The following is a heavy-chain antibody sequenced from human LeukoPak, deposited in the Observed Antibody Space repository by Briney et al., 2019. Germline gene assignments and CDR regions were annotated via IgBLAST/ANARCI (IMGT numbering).Heavy chain of an antibody. Sequence: GGSLRLSCAASGFTFSSYSMTWVRQAPGTGLEWVSSISSSSSYIYYADSVKGRFTISRDNAKNSLYLQMNSLRAEDTAVYYCAKPSSSSWSYDAFDIWGQGTMVTVSS. D-gene: IGHD6-13*01. V-gene: IGHV3-21*01. CDR3: AKPSSSSWSYDAFDI. J-gene: IGHJ3*02. CDR1: GFTFSSYS. CDR2: ISSSSSYI.